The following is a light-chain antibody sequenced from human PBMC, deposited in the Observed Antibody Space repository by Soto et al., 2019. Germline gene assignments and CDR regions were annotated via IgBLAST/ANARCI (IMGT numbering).Light chain of an antibody. CDR2: GAS. J-gene: IGKJ2*03. CDR1: QSVSSN. Sequence: EIVMTQSPATLSVSPGERVTLSCRASQSVSSNLAWYQQKPGQATRLLIYGASTRATGIPARFSGSGSGTEFTLTISSLQSEDFALYYCQQYNDWPYSFGQGTKLEIK. CDR3: QQYNDWPYS. V-gene: IGKV3-15*01.